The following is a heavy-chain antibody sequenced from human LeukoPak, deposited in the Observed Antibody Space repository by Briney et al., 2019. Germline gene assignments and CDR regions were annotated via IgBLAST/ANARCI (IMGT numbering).Heavy chain of an antibody. CDR3: AIIDDYGDYGGY. CDR1: GFTFSSYA. D-gene: IGHD4-17*01. J-gene: IGHJ4*02. CDR2: ISGSGGST. Sequence: GGSLRLSCAASGFTFSSYAMSWVRQAPGKGLEWVSAISGSGGSTYYADSVKGRFTISRDNSKNTLYLQMNSLRAEDTAVYYCAIIDDYGDYGGYWGQGPLVTVSS. V-gene: IGHV3-23*01.